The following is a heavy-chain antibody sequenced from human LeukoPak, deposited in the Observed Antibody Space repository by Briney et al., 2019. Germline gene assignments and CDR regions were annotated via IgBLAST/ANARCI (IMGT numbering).Heavy chain of an antibody. CDR3: ARQGSSGPYYFDY. Sequence: SETLSLTCTVSGGSISSSSYYWVWIRQPPGKGPEWIGNIYYSGRTYQNPSLKSRVTISVDASKNQFSLKLSSVTAADTAVYYCARQGSSGPYYFDYWGQGTLVTVSS. D-gene: IGHD6-19*01. V-gene: IGHV4-39*01. J-gene: IGHJ4*02. CDR2: IYYSGRT. CDR1: GGSISSSSYY.